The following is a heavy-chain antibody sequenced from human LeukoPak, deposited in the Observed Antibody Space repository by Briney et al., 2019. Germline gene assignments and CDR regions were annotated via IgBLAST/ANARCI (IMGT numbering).Heavy chain of an antibody. J-gene: IGHJ4*02. CDR3: ATILDCSSTSCYEPLVEY. CDR1: GGTFSSYA. CDR2: LIPIFGTA. Sequence: EASVKVSCMASGGTFSSYAISRVRQAPGQGLEWMGGLIPIFGTANYAQKFQGRVTITADKSTSTAYMELSSLRSEDTAVYYCATILDCSSTSCYEPLVEYWGQGTLVTVSS. D-gene: IGHD2-2*01. V-gene: IGHV1-69*06.